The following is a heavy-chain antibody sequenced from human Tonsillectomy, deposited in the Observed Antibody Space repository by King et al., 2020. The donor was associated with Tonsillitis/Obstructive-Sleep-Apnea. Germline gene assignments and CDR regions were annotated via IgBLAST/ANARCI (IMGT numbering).Heavy chain of an antibody. CDR2: IYYSGST. CDR1: GGSISSYY. V-gene: IGHV4-59*01. D-gene: IGHD3-10*02. CDR3: ASLAPDVRGAPAYAFDI. Sequence: VQLQESGPGLVKPSETLSLTCTVSGGSISSYYWSWIRQPPGKGLEWIGYIYYSGSTNYNPSLKSRVTISVDTSKNQFSLKLSSVTAADTAVYYCASLAPDVRGAPAYAFDIWGQGTMVTVSS. J-gene: IGHJ3*02.